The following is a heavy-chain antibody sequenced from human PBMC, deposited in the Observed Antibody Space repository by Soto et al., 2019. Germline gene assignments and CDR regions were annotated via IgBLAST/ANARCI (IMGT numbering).Heavy chain of an antibody. J-gene: IGHJ6*02. V-gene: IGHV4-39*01. D-gene: IGHD3-10*01. Sequence: PSETLSLTCTVSGGSIISSSYYWGWIRQPPGKGLEWIGSIYYSGSTYYNPSLKSRVTISVDTSKNQFSLKLSSVTAADTAVYYCLCGSGSYYNRWYYYYGMDVWGQGTTVTVSS. CDR3: LCGSGSYYNRWYYYYGMDV. CDR2: IYYSGST. CDR1: GGSIISSSYY.